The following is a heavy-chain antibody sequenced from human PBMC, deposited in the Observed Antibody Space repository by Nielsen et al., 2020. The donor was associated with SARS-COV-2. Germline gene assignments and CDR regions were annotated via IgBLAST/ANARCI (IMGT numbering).Heavy chain of an antibody. V-gene: IGHV4-31*03. CDR1: GGSISSGGYY. D-gene: IGHD5-12*01. Sequence: SETLSLTCTVSGGSISSGGYYWSWIRHHPGKGLEWIGYIYFSGRPCYNPSLKSRVTISVDTSKNQFSLSLRSVTAADTAVYYCARESSGYDHYNYGMDVWGQGTTVTVSS. J-gene: IGHJ6*02. CDR2: IYFSGRP. CDR3: ARESSGYDHYNYGMDV.